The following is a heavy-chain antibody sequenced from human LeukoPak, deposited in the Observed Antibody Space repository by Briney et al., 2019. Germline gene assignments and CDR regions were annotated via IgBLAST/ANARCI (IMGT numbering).Heavy chain of an antibody. D-gene: IGHD2-15*01. J-gene: IGHJ6*03. CDR2: ISSSSSYI. V-gene: IGHV3-21*01. Sequence: GGSLRLSCAASGFTFSSYSMNWVRQAPGKGLEWVSSISSSSSYIYYAYSVKGRFTISRDNAKNSLYLQMNSLRAEDTAVYYCASEGCSGGSCYPRGYYYYMDVWGKGTTVTVSS. CDR3: ASEGCSGGSCYPRGYYYYMDV. CDR1: GFTFSSYS.